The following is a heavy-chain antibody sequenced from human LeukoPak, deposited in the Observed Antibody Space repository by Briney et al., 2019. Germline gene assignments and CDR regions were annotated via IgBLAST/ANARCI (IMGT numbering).Heavy chain of an antibody. Sequence: GGSLRLSCEASGFTFNTYSMNWARQPPGKGLEWVSSIFPSGGEIHYADSVRGRFTISRDNSKSTLSLQMNSLRAEDTAIYYCATYSQVLLPFESWGQGTLVTVSS. CDR3: ATYSQVLLPFES. J-gene: IGHJ4*02. CDR2: IFPSGGEI. V-gene: IGHV3-23*01. D-gene: IGHD5-18*01. CDR1: GFTFNTYS.